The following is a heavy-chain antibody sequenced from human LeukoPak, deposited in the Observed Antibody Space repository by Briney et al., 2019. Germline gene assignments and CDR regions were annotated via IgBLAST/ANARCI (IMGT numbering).Heavy chain of an antibody. D-gene: IGHD2-2*01. CDR3: AGDGPPSVVPAAMTPGY. CDR1: GYTFTGYY. V-gene: IGHV1-2*02. J-gene: IGHJ4*02. Sequence: GASVKVSCKASGYTFTGYYMHWVRQAPGQGLEWMGWINPNSGGTNYAQKFQGRVTMTRDTSISTAYMELSRLRSDDTAVYYCAGDGPPSVVPAAMTPGYWGQGTLVTVSS. CDR2: INPNSGGT.